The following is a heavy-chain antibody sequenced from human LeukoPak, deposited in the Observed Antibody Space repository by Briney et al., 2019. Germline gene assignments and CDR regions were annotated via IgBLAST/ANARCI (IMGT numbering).Heavy chain of an antibody. V-gene: IGHV3-30*18. CDR1: GFTFSSYG. D-gene: IGHD3-10*01. CDR2: ISYDGSNK. J-gene: IGHJ3*02. Sequence: GGSLRLSCAASGFTFSSYGMHWVRQAPGKGLEWVAVISYDGSNKYYADSVKGRFTISRDNSKNTLYLQMNSLRAEDTAVYYCAKDFVVRGVYDAFDIWGQGTMVTVSS. CDR3: AKDFVVRGVYDAFDI.